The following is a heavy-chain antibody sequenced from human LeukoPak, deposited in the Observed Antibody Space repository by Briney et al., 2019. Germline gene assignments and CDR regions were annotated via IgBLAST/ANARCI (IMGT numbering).Heavy chain of an antibody. CDR2: LYYSGIT. CDR3: ARDNSPGIAVAGNNWFDP. Sequence: SETLSLTCTVSGVSISGYYWSWIRQPPGKGLEWIGYLYYSGITKYNPSLKSRVTISVDTSKNQFSLRLSSVTAADTAIYYCARDNSPGIAVAGNNWFDPWGQGTLVTVSP. J-gene: IGHJ5*02. V-gene: IGHV4-59*01. CDR1: GVSISGYY. D-gene: IGHD6-19*01.